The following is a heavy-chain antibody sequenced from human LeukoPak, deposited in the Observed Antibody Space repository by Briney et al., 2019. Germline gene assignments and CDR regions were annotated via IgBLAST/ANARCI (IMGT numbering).Heavy chain of an antibody. CDR2: VHLNGRT. Sequence: KTSGTLSLTCDVSGGSISTTNWWTWVRQPPGGGLEWIGEVHLNGRTHYSPSLESRVTMSVDMSENNISLQLTSVTAADTAVYYCAREGGFYRPLDYSGPGTLVIVSS. CDR1: GGSISTTNW. V-gene: IGHV4-4*02. CDR3: AREGGFYRPLDY. J-gene: IGHJ4*02. D-gene: IGHD2/OR15-2a*01.